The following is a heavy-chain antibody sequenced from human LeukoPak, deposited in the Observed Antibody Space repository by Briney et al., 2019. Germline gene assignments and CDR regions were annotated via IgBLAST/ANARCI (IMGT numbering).Heavy chain of an antibody. D-gene: IGHD2-15*01. J-gene: IGHJ4*02. CDR3: ARDPGGHFDY. CDR2: ISSDSNYI. V-gene: IGHV3-21*01. CDR1: EFTFSNYN. Sequence: PGGSLGLSCAASEFTFSNYNMNWVRQAPGKGLEWVSSISSDSNYIYYADSVKGRFTISRDNAKNSLYLQMNSLRAEDTAVYYCARDPGGHFDYWGQGTLVTVSS.